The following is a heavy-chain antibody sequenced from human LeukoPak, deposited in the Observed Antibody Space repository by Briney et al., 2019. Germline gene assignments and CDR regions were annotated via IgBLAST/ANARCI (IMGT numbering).Heavy chain of an antibody. CDR1: GYSFTDYW. V-gene: IGHV5-51*01. J-gene: IGHJ5*02. CDR2: XYPGDSDT. Sequence: GESLKISCKSSGYSFTDYWIGWVRQLPGKGLEWMGIXYPGDSDTRYSPSFQGQVTISADKSISTAYLQWSSLKASDTAMYYCARRYYGSGSYYNWFDPWGQGTLVTVSS. CDR3: ARRYYGSGSYYNWFDP. D-gene: IGHD3-10*01.